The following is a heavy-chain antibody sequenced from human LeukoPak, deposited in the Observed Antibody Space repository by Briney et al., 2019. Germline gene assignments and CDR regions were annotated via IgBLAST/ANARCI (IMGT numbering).Heavy chain of an antibody. Sequence: GGSLRLSCAASGFTFSSYAMSWVRQAPGKGLEWVSAISGSGDSTYYGDSVKGRSTISRDNSKNTLYLQMNSLRAEDTAVYYCAKTRPLDSSSWSHGDYWGQGTLVTVSS. D-gene: IGHD6-13*01. CDR3: AKTRPLDSSSWSHGDY. V-gene: IGHV3-23*01. CDR2: ISGSGDST. J-gene: IGHJ4*02. CDR1: GFTFSSYA.